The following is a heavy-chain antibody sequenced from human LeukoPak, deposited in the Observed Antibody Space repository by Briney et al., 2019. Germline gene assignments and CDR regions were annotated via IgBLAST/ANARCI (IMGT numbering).Heavy chain of an antibody. CDR2: INHNGNVN. J-gene: IGHJ6*02. V-gene: IGHV3-7*03. D-gene: IGHD3-10*01. CDR3: ARSRPGGRYYYYGMDV. Sequence: GGSLRLSCAASGFTFSSYWMNWARQAPGKGLEWVASINHNGNVNYYVDSVKGRFTISRDNAKNSLYLQMNSLRAEDTAVYYCARSRPGGRYYYYGMDVWGQGTTVTVSS. CDR1: GFTFSSYW.